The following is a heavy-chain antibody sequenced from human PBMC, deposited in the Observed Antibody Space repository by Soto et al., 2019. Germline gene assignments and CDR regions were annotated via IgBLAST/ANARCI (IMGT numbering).Heavy chain of an antibody. CDR1: GDSVSSNSAA. V-gene: IGHV6-1*01. CDR3: ARLGTYSSSWAFDY. J-gene: IGHJ4*02. D-gene: IGHD6-13*01. CDR2: TYYRSKWYN. Sequence: PAQTLSLTCAISGDSVSSNSAAWNWIRQSPSRGLEWLGRTYYRSKWYNDYAVSVKSRITINPDTSKNQFSLQLNSVTPEDTAVYYCARLGTYSSSWAFDYWGQGTLVTVSS.